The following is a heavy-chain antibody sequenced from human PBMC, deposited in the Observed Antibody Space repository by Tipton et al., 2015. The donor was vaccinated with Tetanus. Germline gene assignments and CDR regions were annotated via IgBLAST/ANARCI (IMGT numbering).Heavy chain of an antibody. D-gene: IGHD2-2*01. CDR1: GGSFSDNF. CDR3: AASVVRWFDP. J-gene: IGHJ5*02. V-gene: IGHV4-34*01. CDR2: INYTGSA. Sequence: LRLSCAVHGGSFSDNFWSWIRQSPGKGLEWIGEINYTGSANYNPSLKSRVTMPVDTSKKQISLQLNSVTAADTAVYYCAASVVRWFDPWGQGSRVTVSS.